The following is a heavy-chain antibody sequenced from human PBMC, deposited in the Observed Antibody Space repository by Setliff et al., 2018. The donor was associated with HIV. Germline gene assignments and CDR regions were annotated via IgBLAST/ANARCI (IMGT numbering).Heavy chain of an antibody. V-gene: IGHV4-61*09. Sequence: PSETLSLTCTVSGASVTNVLYYWSWLRQPAGKGLEWIGHIYTSGNSRYTNYNSSLESRVAISLDTSSNQFSLKLSSVTAADTAVYHCARVDRCSGGSCYFIDYWGQGTLVTVSS. CDR1: GASVTNVLYY. J-gene: IGHJ4*02. CDR2: IYTSGNSRYT. D-gene: IGHD2-15*01. CDR3: ARVDRCSGGSCYFIDY.